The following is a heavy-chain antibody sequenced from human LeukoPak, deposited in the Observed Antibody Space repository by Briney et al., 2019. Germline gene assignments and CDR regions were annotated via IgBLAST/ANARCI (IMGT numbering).Heavy chain of an antibody. V-gene: IGHV3-23*01. Sequence: GGSLGLSCAASGFTFSSYAMSWVRQAPGKGLEWVSSISGSGGSTHYVDSVKGRFTISRDKTKNTLYLQMNSLRAEDTAVYYCAKSSYYDASGYYREYYFDSWGQGTLVTVSS. J-gene: IGHJ4*02. D-gene: IGHD3-22*01. CDR2: ISGSGGST. CDR3: AKSSYYDASGYYREYYFDS. CDR1: GFTFSSYA.